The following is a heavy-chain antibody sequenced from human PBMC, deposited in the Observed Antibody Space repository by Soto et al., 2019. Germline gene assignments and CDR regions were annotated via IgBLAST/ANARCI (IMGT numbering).Heavy chain of an antibody. CDR2: ISWNSGSI. CDR1: GFTFDDYA. CDR3: AKDNGGGDYGSVVDDAFDI. Sequence: LSLTCAASGFTFDDYAMHWVRQAPGKGLEWVSGISWNSGSIGYADSVKGRFTISRDNAKNSLYLQMNSLRAEDTALYYCAKDNGGGDYGSVVDDAFDIWGQGTMVTVSS. J-gene: IGHJ3*02. V-gene: IGHV3-9*01. D-gene: IGHD4-17*01.